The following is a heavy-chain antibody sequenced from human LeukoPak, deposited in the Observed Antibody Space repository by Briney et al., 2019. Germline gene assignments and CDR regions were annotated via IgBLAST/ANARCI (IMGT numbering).Heavy chain of an antibody. CDR1: GFTVTNNY. J-gene: IGHJ4*02. CDR2: IYSGGGT. D-gene: IGHD5-18*01. Sequence: PGGSLRLSCAASGFTVTNNYMSWVRQAPGKGLEWVSLIYSGGGTSYADSVKGRFTISRDNSTNTLYLQMNSLRAEDTAVYYCTRGGGYSYGYYYWGQGTLVTVSS. CDR3: TRGGGYSYGYYY. V-gene: IGHV3-53*01.